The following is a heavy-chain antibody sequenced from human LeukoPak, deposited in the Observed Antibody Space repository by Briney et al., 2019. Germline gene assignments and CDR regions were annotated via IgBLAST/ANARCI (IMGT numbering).Heavy chain of an antibody. Sequence: PSETLSLTCTVSGGSISSGSYYWGWIRQPPGKGLEWIGSIYYSGSTYYNPSLKGRVTISVDTSKNQFSLKLSSVTAADTAVYYCARGAVASSFPEYFQHWGQGTLVTVSS. J-gene: IGHJ1*01. V-gene: IGHV4-39*07. CDR3: ARGAVASSFPEYFQH. D-gene: IGHD6-19*01. CDR2: IYYSGST. CDR1: GGSISSGSYY.